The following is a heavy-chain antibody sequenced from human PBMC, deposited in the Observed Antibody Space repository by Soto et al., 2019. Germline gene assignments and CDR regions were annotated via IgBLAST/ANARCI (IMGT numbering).Heavy chain of an antibody. D-gene: IGHD3-16*01. V-gene: IGHV3-23*01. CDR1: GFTFTNYA. CDR3: AKTFPGGFDY. CDR2: ISDSGDST. J-gene: IGHJ4*02. Sequence: EVQLLESGGDLIQPGGSPRLSCAASGFTFTNYAINWVRQAPGKGLEWVSGISDSGDSTYYADSVKGRFTISRDNSKNTLYLQMSSLRVDDTAVYYCAKTFPGGFDYWGQGTLVTVSS.